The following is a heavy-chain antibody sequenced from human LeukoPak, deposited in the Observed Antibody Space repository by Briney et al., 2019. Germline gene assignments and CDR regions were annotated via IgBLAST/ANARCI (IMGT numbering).Heavy chain of an antibody. J-gene: IGHJ4*02. CDR2: IISSSGYI. V-gene: IGHV3-21*01. CDR1: GFTYRSFS. CDR3: ARGVSFRMVGTATDFDY. D-gene: IGHD2-21*02. Sequence: GGSLRLSCAASGFTYRSFSMNWLRQAPGRGLEWVSSIISSSGYIHYADSVKGRFTISRDNAKNSLYLQMNSLRAEDTAVYCCARGVSFRMVGTATDFDYWGQGTLVTVSS.